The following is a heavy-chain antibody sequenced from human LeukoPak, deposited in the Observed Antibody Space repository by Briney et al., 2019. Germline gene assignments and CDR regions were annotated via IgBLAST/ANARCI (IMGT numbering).Heavy chain of an antibody. CDR2: IYPGDSDT. Sequence: GESLKISCKGSGYSFTRNWIGWVRQMPGKGLEWMAIIYPGDSDTRYSPSFQGQVTISADKSINTAYLQWSSLKASDTAMYYCARRVVNNRNWYFDLWGRGTLITVSS. CDR1: GYSFTRNW. V-gene: IGHV5-51*01. D-gene: IGHD4-23*01. CDR3: ARRVVNNRNWYFDL. J-gene: IGHJ2*01.